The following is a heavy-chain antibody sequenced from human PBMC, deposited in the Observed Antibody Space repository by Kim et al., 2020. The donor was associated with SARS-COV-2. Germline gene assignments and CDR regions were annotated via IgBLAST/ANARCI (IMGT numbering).Heavy chain of an antibody. Sequence: SETLSLTCTVSGYSISSGYYWGWIRQPTGKGLEWIGSIYHSGSTYYNPSLKSRVTISVDTSKNQFSLKLSSVTAADTAVYYCARDSPPGIAVAGLFDYWGQGTLVTVSS. V-gene: IGHV4-38-2*02. J-gene: IGHJ4*02. CDR2: IYHSGST. CDR3: ARDSPPGIAVAGLFDY. D-gene: IGHD6-19*01. CDR1: GYSISSGYY.